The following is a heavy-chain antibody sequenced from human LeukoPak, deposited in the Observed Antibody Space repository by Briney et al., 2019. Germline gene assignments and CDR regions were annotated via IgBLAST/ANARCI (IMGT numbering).Heavy chain of an antibody. V-gene: IGHV3-74*01. D-gene: IGHD3-10*01. CDR1: GFTFSSYW. CDR2: INSDGSST. J-gene: IGHJ5*02. CDR3: RGSGSYGDWFDP. Sequence: PGGSLRLSCAASGFTFSSYWMHWVRQAPGKGLVWVSRINSDGSSTSYADSVKGRFTISRDNAKNSLYLQMNSLRAEDTAVYYCRGSGSYGDWFDPWGQGTLVTVSS.